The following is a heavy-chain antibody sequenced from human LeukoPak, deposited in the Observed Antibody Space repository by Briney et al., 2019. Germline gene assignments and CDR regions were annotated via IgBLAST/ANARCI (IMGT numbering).Heavy chain of an antibody. CDR1: GGSISSSRYY. CDR2: IYYSGST. Sequence: SETLSLTCTVSGGSISSSRYYWGWIRQPPGEGLEWIGSIYYSGSTYYNPSLKSRVTISVDTSKNQFSLKLSSVTAADTAVYYCARTDPGEPYYDILTGYYFDYWGQGTLVTVSS. D-gene: IGHD3-9*01. V-gene: IGHV4-39*01. CDR3: ARTDPGEPYYDILTGYYFDY. J-gene: IGHJ4*02.